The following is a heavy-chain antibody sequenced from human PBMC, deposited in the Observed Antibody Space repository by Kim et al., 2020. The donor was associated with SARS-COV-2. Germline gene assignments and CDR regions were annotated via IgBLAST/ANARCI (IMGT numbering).Heavy chain of an antibody. CDR1: GYTFTNYW. Sequence: GESLKISCKGSGYTFTNYWIDWVRQMPGKGLEWMGIVYPRDTESRYSPSCQGQVTISADNSISTAFLQWSRLKASDTAIYYCARHDAWEPGTSSGMDVWGQGTTVTVSS. V-gene: IGHV5-51*01. CDR3: ARHDAWEPGTSSGMDV. J-gene: IGHJ6*02. D-gene: IGHD1-26*01. CDR2: VYPRDTES.